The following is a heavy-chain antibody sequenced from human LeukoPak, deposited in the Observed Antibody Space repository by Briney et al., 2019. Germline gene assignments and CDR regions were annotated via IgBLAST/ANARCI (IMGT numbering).Heavy chain of an antibody. Sequence: GGSLRLSCAASGFTFSSYWMSWVRQAPGKGLEWVANINQAGSEKYCVDSVKGLFTISRDNAKNSLYLQMNSLRAEDTAVYYCARGNSLDYWGQGTLVTVSS. CDR3: ARGNSLDY. J-gene: IGHJ4*02. CDR2: INQAGSEK. V-gene: IGHV3-7*04. CDR1: GFTFSSYW. D-gene: IGHD2-21*01.